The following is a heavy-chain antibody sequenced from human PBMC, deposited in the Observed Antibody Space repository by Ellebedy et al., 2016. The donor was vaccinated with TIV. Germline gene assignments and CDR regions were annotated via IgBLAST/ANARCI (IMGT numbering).Heavy chain of an antibody. Sequence: SETLSLTCSVSGGSIGSFFWSWIRHSPGKGLEWIGDVYYSGSTRYNPSLRSRVSMSVDMSLNQFSLKLSSVTAADTAVYYCVRAIDTAIVIYYWGQGTLVTVSS. CDR1: GGSIGSFF. D-gene: IGHD5-18*01. CDR3: VRAIDTAIVIYY. V-gene: IGHV4-59*08. CDR2: VYYSGST. J-gene: IGHJ4*02.